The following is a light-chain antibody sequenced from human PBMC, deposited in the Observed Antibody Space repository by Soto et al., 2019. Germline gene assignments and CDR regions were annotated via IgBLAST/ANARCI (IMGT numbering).Light chain of an antibody. Sequence: ILMTQSPLSLPVTLGEPASISCRSSQSLLHSNGYNYLDWYLQKPGQSPQLLIYLGSNRASGVPDRFSGSGSGTDFTLKISRVEAEDVGVYYCMQPLQSWTFGQGTKVDIK. CDR1: QSLLHSNGYNY. V-gene: IGKV2-28*01. J-gene: IGKJ1*01. CDR2: LGS. CDR3: MQPLQSWT.